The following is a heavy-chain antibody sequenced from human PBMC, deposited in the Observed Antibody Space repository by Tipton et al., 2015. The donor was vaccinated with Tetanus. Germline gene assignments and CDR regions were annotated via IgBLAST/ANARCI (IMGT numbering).Heavy chain of an antibody. CDR3: ARDERYGDYAY. D-gene: IGHD4-17*01. V-gene: IGHV4-61*01. CDR1: GASIGSISYY. J-gene: IGHJ4*02. CDR2: IYYSGST. Sequence: GLVKPSETLSLTCTVSGASIGSISYYWSWIRQPPGKGLEWIGYIYYSGSTGYNPSLKSRVTISIDSSKNQFSLKLTSVTAADTAVYYCARDERYGDYAYWGQGALVTVSS.